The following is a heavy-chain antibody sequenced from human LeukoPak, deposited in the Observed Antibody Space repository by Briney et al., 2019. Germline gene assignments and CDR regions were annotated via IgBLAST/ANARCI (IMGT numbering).Heavy chain of an antibody. CDR1: GFTFSGSA. CDR2: IRSKANSYAT. J-gene: IGHJ4*02. CDR3: TSPDFRSSVATGY. D-gene: IGHD5-12*01. V-gene: IGHV3-73*01. Sequence: GGSLRLSCAASGFTFSGSAMHWVRQASGKGLEWVGRIRSKANSYATAYAASVKGRFTISRDDSKNTAYLQMNSLKTEDTAVYYCTSPDFRSSVATGYWGQGTLVTVSS.